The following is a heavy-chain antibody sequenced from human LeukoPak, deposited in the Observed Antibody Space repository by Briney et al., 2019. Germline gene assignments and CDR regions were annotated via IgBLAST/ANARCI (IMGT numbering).Heavy chain of an antibody. CDR2: IIPLLGTT. J-gene: IGHJ4*02. Sequence: SVKVSCKASGGVFTTYAISWVRQAPGQGLEWMGSIIPLLGTTNYAQKFQGRVTITADEPTRTAYMELTYVRSDDTAVYYCTIIPNVILFTHYFEYWGQGTLVTVSS. D-gene: IGHD2-21*01. CDR1: GGVFTTYA. CDR3: TIIPNVILFTHYFEY. V-gene: IGHV1-69*11.